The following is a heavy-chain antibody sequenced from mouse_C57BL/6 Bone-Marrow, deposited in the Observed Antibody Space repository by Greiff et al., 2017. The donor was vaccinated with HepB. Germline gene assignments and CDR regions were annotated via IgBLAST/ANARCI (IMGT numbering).Heavy chain of an antibody. D-gene: IGHD2-4*01. CDR1: GYTFTGYW. CDR3: ASLIYYDYDYAMDY. Sequence: QVQLQQSGAELMKPGASVKLSCKATGYTFTGYWIEWVKQRPGHGLEWIGEILPGSGSTNYNEKFKGKATFTADTSSNTAYMKRSSLTTEDSAIYYCASLIYYDYDYAMDYWGQGTSVTVSS. CDR2: ILPGSGST. V-gene: IGHV1-9*01. J-gene: IGHJ4*01.